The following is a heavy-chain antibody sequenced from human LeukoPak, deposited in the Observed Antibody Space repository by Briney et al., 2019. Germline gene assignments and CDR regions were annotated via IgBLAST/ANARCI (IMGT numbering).Heavy chain of an antibody. J-gene: IGHJ4*02. CDR3: ARAVGTAMIN. V-gene: IGHV4-31*03. CDR2: IYYSGST. CDR1: GGSIGSGGYY. D-gene: IGHD5-18*01. Sequence: PSETLSLTCTVSGGSIGSGGYYWSWIRQHPGKGLEWIGYIYYSGSTYYNPSLRSRVTISTDTSNNHFSLRLSSVTAADTAVYYCARAVGTAMINWGQGTLVTVSS.